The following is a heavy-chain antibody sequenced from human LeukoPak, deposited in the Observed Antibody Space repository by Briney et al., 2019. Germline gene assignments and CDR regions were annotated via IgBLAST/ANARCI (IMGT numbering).Heavy chain of an antibody. CDR1: GYTFTSYG. Sequence: GASVKVSCKASGYTFTSYGISWVRQAPGQGLEWMGWISAYNGNTNYAQKLQGRVTMTTDTSTSTAYMELRSLRSDDTAVYYCARSADFGVIINWLDPWGPGTLVTVSS. J-gene: IGHJ5*02. CDR2: ISAYNGNT. CDR3: ARSADFGVIINWLDP. V-gene: IGHV1-18*01. D-gene: IGHD3-3*01.